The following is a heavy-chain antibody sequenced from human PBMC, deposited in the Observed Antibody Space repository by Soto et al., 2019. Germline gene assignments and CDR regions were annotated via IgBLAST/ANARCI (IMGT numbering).Heavy chain of an antibody. D-gene: IGHD3-10*01. CDR2: ISTSTGNT. J-gene: IGHJ4*02. CDR1: GYTFTTYD. V-gene: IGHV1-18*04. CDR3: ARAATMVRGFHTPASY. Sequence: ASVKVSCKASGYTFTTYDVTWVRQAPGQGLEWMGWISTSTGNTNYVQKLQGRVTMTTDTSASTAYMELRSLRSEDTAVYYCARAATMVRGFHTPASYWGQGTLVTVSS.